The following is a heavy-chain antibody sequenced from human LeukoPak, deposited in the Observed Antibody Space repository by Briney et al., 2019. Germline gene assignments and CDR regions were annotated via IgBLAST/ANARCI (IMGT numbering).Heavy chain of an antibody. D-gene: IGHD2-2*01. CDR1: GFTFSSYS. CDR2: ISSSSSTI. V-gene: IGHV3-48*04. Sequence: GGSLRLSCAASGFTFSSYSMNWVRQAPGKGLEWVSYISSSSSTIYYADSVKGRFTISRDNAKNSLYLKMTSLRAEHTAVYYCARVNFVVVPAAIQPALIDYWGQGTLVTVSS. J-gene: IGHJ4*02. CDR3: ARVNFVVVPAAIQPALIDY.